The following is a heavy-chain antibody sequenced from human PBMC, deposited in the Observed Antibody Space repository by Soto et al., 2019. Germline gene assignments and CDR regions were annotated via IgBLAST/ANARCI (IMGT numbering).Heavy chain of an antibody. J-gene: IGHJ6*02. CDR3: ARAGEYYGDYYYYGMDV. D-gene: IGHD3-10*01. Sequence: SETLSLTCTVSGGSISSYYWSWIRQPPGKGLEWIGYIYYSGSTNYNPSLKSRVTISVDTSKNQFSLKLSSVTAADTAVYYCARAGEYYGDYYYYGMDVWGQGTTVTVSS. V-gene: IGHV4-59*12. CDR1: GGSISSYY. CDR2: IYYSGST.